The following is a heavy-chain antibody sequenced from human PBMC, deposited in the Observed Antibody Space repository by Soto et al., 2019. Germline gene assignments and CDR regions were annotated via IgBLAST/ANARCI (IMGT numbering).Heavy chain of an antibody. CDR2: IYPGGSDT. D-gene: IGHD2-8*02. J-gene: IGHJ5*02. CDR3: ARGYCTVTFCDPWFAP. CDR1: GYAFSSYW. V-gene: IGHV5-51*01. Sequence: GESQKISCQGSGYAFSSYWIAWVLHMPGKGLMWMRIIYPGGSDTRYSPSFQGQVTISVDKSGTTACLQWSSLKASDTAMYYCARGYCTVTFCDPWFAPWGQGTLVTV.